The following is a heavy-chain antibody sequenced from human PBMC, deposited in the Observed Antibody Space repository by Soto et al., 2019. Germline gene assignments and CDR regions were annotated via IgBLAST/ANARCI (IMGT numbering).Heavy chain of an antibody. CDR1: GYTFTSYD. CDR2: MNPNSGNT. Sequence: ASVKVSCKASGYTFTSYDINWVRQATGQGLEWMGWMNPNSGNTGYAQKFQGRVTMTRNTSISTAYMELSSLRSEDTAVYYCARLGKFGWLVLGDYYYGMDVWGQGTTVTASS. J-gene: IGHJ6*02. V-gene: IGHV1-8*01. CDR3: ARLGKFGWLVLGDYYYGMDV. D-gene: IGHD6-19*01.